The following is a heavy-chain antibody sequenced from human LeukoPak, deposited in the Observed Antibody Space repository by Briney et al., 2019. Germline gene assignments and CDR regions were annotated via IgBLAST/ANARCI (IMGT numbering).Heavy chain of an antibody. CDR1: GGSISSSSYY. V-gene: IGHV4-39*01. D-gene: IGHD3-22*01. CDR3: ARREGSSGYY. J-gene: IGHJ4*02. Sequence: SETLSLTCTVSGGSISSSSYYWGWIRQPPGKGLEWIGSIYYSGSTYYNPSLKSRVTISVDTSKNQFSLKLSSVTAADTAVYYCARREGSSGYYWGQGTLVTVSS. CDR2: IYYSGST.